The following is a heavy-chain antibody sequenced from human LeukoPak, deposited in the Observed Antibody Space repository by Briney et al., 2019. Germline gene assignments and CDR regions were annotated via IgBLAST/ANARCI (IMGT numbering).Heavy chain of an antibody. CDR2: MNPNSGNT. CDR3: ARGVVVVPAAIDAFDI. Sequence: ASVKVSCKASGYTFTSYDINWVRQATGQGLEWMGWMNPNSGNTGYAQKFQGRVTITRNTSISTAYMELSSLRSEDTAVYYCARGVVVVPAAIDAFDIWGQGTVVTVSS. J-gene: IGHJ3*02. D-gene: IGHD2-2*01. CDR1: GYTFTSYD. V-gene: IGHV1-8*03.